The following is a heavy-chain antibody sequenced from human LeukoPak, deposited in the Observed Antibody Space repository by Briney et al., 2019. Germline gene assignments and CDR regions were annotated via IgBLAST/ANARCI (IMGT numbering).Heavy chain of an antibody. CDR2: ISGSGGST. CDR1: GFTFSGYA. J-gene: IGHJ5*02. D-gene: IGHD1-7*01. CDR3: AKGANWNSEGNWFDP. Sequence: GGSLRLSCAASGFTFSGYAMSWVRQAPGKGLEWVSAISGSGGSTYYADSVKGRFTISRDNSKNTLYLQMNSLRAEDTAVYYCAKGANWNSEGNWFDPWGQGTLVTVSS. V-gene: IGHV3-23*01.